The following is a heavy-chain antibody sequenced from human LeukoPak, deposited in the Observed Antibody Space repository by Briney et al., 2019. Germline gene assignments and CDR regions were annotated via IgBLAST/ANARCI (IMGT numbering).Heavy chain of an antibody. Sequence: ASVKVSCKASGGTFSSYAISWVRQAPGQGLEWMGGIIPIFGTANYAQKFQGRVTITAGESTSTAYMELSSLRSEDTAVYYCARDGATGPHYYYGMDVWGQGTTVTVSS. CDR1: GGTFSSYA. D-gene: IGHD1-1*01. CDR2: IIPIFGTA. CDR3: ARDGATGPHYYYGMDV. V-gene: IGHV1-69*13. J-gene: IGHJ6*02.